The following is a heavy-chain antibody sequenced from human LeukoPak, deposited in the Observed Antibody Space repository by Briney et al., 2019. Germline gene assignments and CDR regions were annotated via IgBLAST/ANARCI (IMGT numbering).Heavy chain of an antibody. CDR2: IYSGGST. CDR3: ARGVAVTTTGDYVRPFDI. Sequence: GGSLTLSCAASGFTVSSNYMSWVRLAPGKGLEGVSDIYSGGSTYYAESVKGRFTISRHNSKNTLYLQMNSLETEDTAVFYCARGVAVTTTGDYVRPFDIWGQGTMVTVCS. D-gene: IGHD4-17*01. V-gene: IGHV3-53*04. CDR1: GFTVSSNY. J-gene: IGHJ3*02.